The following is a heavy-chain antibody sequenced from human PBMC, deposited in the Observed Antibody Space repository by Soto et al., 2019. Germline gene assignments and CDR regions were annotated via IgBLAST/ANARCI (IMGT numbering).Heavy chain of an antibody. CDR3: AREGGGYDLGYYYGMDV. J-gene: IGHJ6*02. CDR1: GFTVSSNY. CDR2: IYSGGST. V-gene: IGHV3-53*01. D-gene: IGHD5-12*01. Sequence: PGGSLRLSCAASGFTVSSNYMSWVRQAPGKGLEWVSVIYSGGSTYYADSVKGRFTISRDNSKNTLYLQMNSLRAEDTAVYYCAREGGGYDLGYYYGMDVWGQGTTVTVSS.